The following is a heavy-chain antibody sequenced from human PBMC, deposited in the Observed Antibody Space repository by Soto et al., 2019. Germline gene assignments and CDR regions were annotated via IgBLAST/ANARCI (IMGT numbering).Heavy chain of an antibody. CDR1: GVDFRGSY. CDR2: ISDTGRTI. CDR3: AGLLEGNILGLRWLDP. D-gene: IGHD1-1*01. J-gene: IGHJ5*02. Sequence: GGSLRLSCVASGVDFRGSYMNWVRQAPGKGLEWISYISDTGRTIHCADSVKGRFVISRDNSKDSLYLQMNDLRPDDTAVYYCAGLLEGNILGLRWLDPWGQGTLVTVSS. V-gene: IGHV3-11*01.